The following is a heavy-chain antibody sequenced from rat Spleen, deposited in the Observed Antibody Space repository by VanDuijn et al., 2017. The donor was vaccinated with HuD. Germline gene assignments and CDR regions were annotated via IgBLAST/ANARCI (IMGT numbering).Heavy chain of an antibody. Sequence: EVQLVESGGDLVQPGRSLKLSCAASGFIFSDYDMAWVRQAPAKGLEWIASISTGGDNTYYRDSVKGRFTISRDDAKNTQFLQMDSLRSEDTATYYCGRHAGYYSGDYVLDAWGQGASVTVSS. D-gene: IGHD1-1*01. CDR1: GFIFSDYD. CDR2: ISTGGDNT. V-gene: IGHV5S13*01. J-gene: IGHJ4*01. CDR3: GRHAGYYSGDYVLDA.